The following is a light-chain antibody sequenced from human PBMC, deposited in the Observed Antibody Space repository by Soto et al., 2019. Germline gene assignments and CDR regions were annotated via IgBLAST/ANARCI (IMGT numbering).Light chain of an antibody. CDR1: PSLSSY. CDR2: AAS. CDR3: QQSYSTPFT. Sequence: DIQMSQSPSSLSASVGDRVTITCRASPSLSSYLNWYQQKPGKAPKLLIYAASSLQSGGPSTFSGSGSGTDFTLTISSLQPEDCATYYGQQSYSTPFTFGPGTKVDIK. V-gene: IGKV1-39*01. J-gene: IGKJ3*01.